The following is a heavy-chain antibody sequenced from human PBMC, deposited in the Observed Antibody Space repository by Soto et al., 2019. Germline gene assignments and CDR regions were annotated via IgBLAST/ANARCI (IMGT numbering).Heavy chain of an antibody. CDR3: ATIFDF. Sequence: EVQLVESGGGLVQPGGSLRLSCVASGLTFSNYWMHWVRQVPGTGLVWVSRINNDGSGTNYADSVKGRFTISRDDAKNTLFLHMNSLRVEDTAVYYCATIFDFWGQGTLVTVSS. V-gene: IGHV3-74*01. CDR1: GLTFSNYW. J-gene: IGHJ4*02. CDR2: INNDGSGT.